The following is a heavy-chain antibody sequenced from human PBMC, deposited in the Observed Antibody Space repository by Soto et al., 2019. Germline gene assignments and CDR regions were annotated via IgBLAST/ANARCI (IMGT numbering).Heavy chain of an antibody. CDR2: IGSKAYGGTT. J-gene: IGHJ6*02. CDR3: TRGCGGSCYSFYYYGMDV. D-gene: IGHD2-15*01. V-gene: IGHV3-49*03. CDR1: GFTFGDYA. Sequence: SLRLSCTASGFTFGDYAMSWFRQAPGKGLEWVGFIGSKAYGGTTEYAASVKGRFTISRDDSKSIAYLQMNSLKTEDTAVYYCTRGCGGSCYSFYYYGMDVWGQGTTVTVS.